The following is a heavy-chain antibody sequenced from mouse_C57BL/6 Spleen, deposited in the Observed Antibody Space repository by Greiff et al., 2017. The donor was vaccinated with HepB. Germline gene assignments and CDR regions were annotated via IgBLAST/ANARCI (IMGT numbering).Heavy chain of an antibody. CDR3: ARGGLYYDYEGYAMDY. J-gene: IGHJ4*01. Sequence: EVQLQQSGPELVKPGASVKISCKASGYTFTDYYMNWVKQSHGKSLEWIGDINPNNGGTSYNQTFKGKATLTVDKSSSTAYMELRSLTSEDSAVYYCARGGLYYDYEGYAMDYWGQGTSVTVSS. CDR2: INPNNGGT. CDR1: GYTFTDYY. V-gene: IGHV1-26*01. D-gene: IGHD2-4*01.